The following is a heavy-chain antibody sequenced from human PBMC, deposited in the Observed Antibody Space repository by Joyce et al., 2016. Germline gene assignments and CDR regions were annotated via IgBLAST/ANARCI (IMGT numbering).Heavy chain of an antibody. CDR1: GLSFDLHSF. CDR2: VYLHGIT. Sequence: QVQLQESGPGLVKPSETLSLTCGVSGLSFDLHSFGGWIRQPPGKGLEWIGNVYLHGITHYSPSLKSRVTISMDTSKNQFSLNLNSLTAADTAVYFCARRPYNVHTPLGSDWYFDLWGRGTLVTVSS. V-gene: IGHV4-38-2*01. D-gene: IGHD5-18*01. J-gene: IGHJ2*01. CDR3: ARRPYNVHTPLGSDWYFDL.